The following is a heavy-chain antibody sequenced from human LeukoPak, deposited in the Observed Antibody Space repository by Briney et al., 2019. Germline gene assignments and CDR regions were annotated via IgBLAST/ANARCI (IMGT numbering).Heavy chain of an antibody. J-gene: IGHJ5*02. D-gene: IGHD2-2*02. CDR3: ARVRLVPAAIGWFDP. CDR1: GGTFSSYA. CDR2: IIPIFGTA. Sequence: SVKVSCKASGGTFSSYAISWVRQAPGQGLGWMGGIIPIFGTANYAQKFQGRVTITTDESTSTAYMELSSLRSEDTAVYYCARVRLVPAAIGWFDPWGQGTLVTVSS. V-gene: IGHV1-69*05.